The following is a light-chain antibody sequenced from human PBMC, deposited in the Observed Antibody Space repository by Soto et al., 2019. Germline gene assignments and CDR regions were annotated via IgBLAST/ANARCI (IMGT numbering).Light chain of an antibody. CDR2: DAS. Sequence: DIVMTQSPATLSVAPGERVTISCRASQSISSWLAWYQQKPGKAPKVLIYDASTLESGVPSRFSGSGSGTEFTLTISSLQPEDFATYYCQQSYSTLITFGQGTRLEIK. V-gene: IGKV1-5*01. CDR3: QQSYSTLIT. J-gene: IGKJ5*01. CDR1: QSISSW.